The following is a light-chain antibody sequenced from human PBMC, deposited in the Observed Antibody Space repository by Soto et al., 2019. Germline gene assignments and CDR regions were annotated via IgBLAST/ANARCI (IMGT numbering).Light chain of an antibody. Sequence: QLTQSPSSLSTSLGSGVTSTCLSSQGISSDLAWYQQTPGKAAKLLIYAASTLQSGVPSRFSGSGSGTDFTLTISSLQSEDFATYYCQQLNSYPFTFGPGTKVDIK. V-gene: IGKV1-9*01. CDR1: QGISSD. CDR2: AAS. CDR3: QQLNSYPFT. J-gene: IGKJ3*01.